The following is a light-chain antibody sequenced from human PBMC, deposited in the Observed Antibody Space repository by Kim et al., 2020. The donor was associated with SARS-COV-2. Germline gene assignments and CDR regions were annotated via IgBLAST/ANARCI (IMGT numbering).Light chain of an antibody. CDR1: QTISSY. Sequence: DIQMTQSPSSLSASVGDRVTISCRASQTISSYLNWYQKRPGKAPKLLIYAASSLQSGVPSRFSGSGSGTDFTLTISSLQPEDFGTFYCHQTFTTPWTFGQGTKVENK. V-gene: IGKV1-39*01. CDR3: HQTFTTPWT. J-gene: IGKJ1*01. CDR2: AAS.